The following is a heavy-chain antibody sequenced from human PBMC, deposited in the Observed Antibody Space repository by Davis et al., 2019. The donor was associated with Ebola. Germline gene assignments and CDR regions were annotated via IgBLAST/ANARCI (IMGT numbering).Heavy chain of an antibody. V-gene: IGHV4-39*01. D-gene: IGHD3-22*01. CDR1: GGSISSSSYY. Sequence: SETLSLTCTVSGGSISSSSYYWGWIRQPPGKGLEWIGSIYYSGSTYYNPSLKSRVTISVDTSKNQFSLKLSSVTAVDTAVYYCARRLTYYYDSSGYTSLGSFDYWGQGTLVTVSS. J-gene: IGHJ4*02. CDR3: ARRLTYYYDSSGYTSLGSFDY. CDR2: IYYSGST.